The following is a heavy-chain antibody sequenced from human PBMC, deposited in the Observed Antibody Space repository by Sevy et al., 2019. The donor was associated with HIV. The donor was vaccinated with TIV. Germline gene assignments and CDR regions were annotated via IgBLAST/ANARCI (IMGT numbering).Heavy chain of an antibody. V-gene: IGHV3-21*01. Sequence: GGSLRLSCAASGFTFSSYSMNWVRQTPGKGLEWVSSISSSSSYIYYADSVKGRFTISRDNAKNSLYLQMNSLRAEDTAVYYCARDSGEGAFDIWGQGTMVTVSS. CDR2: ISSSSSYI. CDR1: GFTFSSYS. D-gene: IGHD3-10*01. J-gene: IGHJ3*02. CDR3: ARDSGEGAFDI.